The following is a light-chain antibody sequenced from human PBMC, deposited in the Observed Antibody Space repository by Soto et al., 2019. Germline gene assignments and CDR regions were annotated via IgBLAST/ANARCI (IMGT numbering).Light chain of an antibody. J-gene: IGKJ5*01. Sequence: EIVMTQSPATLSVSPGERATLSCRASQSVNSNLAWYQQKPGQAPRLLIYGASTRATGIPARFSGSGSGTDFTLTISSLEPEDFAVYYCQQRNNWPRSTFGQGTRLEIK. CDR2: GAS. CDR1: QSVNSN. V-gene: IGKV3D-15*01. CDR3: QQRNNWPRST.